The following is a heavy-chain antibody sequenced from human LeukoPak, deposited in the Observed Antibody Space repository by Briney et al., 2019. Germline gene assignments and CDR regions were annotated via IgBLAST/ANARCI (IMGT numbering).Heavy chain of an antibody. CDR3: ANEMGSQ. CDR2: IRSKTYGGTT. V-gene: IGHV3-49*04. D-gene: IGHD1-1*01. CDR1: GFTFSSYS. J-gene: IGHJ4*02. Sequence: PGGSLRLSCAASGFTFSSYSMNWVRQAPGKGLEWVGFIRSKTYGGTTEYAASVKGRFTISRDDSKSIAYLQMNSLKSEDAAVYYCANEMGSQWGQGTLVTVSS.